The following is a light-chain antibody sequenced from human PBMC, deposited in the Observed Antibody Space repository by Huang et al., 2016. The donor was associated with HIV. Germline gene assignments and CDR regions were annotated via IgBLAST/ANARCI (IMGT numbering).Light chain of an antibody. CDR3: QQYNNWPPYI. CDR1: QSVINN. Sequence: EIVMTQSPVTLSVSPGERATLSCRASQSVINNLAWYQQKPGQAPRLLIYGASTRATGIPAMFSGSGSGTEFTLTISSLQSEDFALYYCQQYNNWPPYIFGQGTKLDIQ. J-gene: IGKJ2*01. CDR2: GAS. V-gene: IGKV3-15*01.